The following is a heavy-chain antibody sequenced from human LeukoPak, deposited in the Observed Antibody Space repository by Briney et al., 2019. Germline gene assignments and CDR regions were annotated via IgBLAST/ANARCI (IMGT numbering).Heavy chain of an antibody. CDR3: ARDYHFGDCPRDY. CDR2: IRSKAYGGTT. J-gene: IGHJ4*02. Sequence: PGGSLSLSCPASGFSFGDYAMSCVRQAPGKGLEWVSFIRSKAYGGTTEYAASVKGRFTISRDDSKSIAYLQMNSLKIEDTAVYYCARDYHFGDCPRDYWGQGTLVTVSS. V-gene: IGHV3-49*04. D-gene: IGHD4-17*01. CDR1: GFSFGDYA.